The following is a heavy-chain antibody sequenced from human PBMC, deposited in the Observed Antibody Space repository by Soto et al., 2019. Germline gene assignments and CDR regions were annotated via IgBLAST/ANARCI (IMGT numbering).Heavy chain of an antibody. D-gene: IGHD3-3*01. CDR3: AHRMGQYNFWNGGYFDL. CDR2: IFWDDDK. V-gene: IGHV2-5*02. Sequence: QITLMESGPTLVKRTQTLTPTCTFSGFSLNTGGVGVGWIRQPPGKALEWLAVIFWDDDKRYSPSLKSRLTIFKDACKNQVVLLMTNMDPVDTATYYCAHRMGQYNFWNGGYFDLWGQGIPVTVSS. CDR1: GFSLNTGGVG. J-gene: IGHJ4*02.